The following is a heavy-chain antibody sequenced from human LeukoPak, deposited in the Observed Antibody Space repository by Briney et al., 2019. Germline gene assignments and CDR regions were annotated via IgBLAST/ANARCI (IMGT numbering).Heavy chain of an antibody. CDR3: SRRNSIAAVRPGCYFDY. CDR2: INHSGST. V-gene: IGHV4-34*01. CDR1: GGSFSGYY. Sequence: SGTLSLTCAVYGGSFSGYYWSWIRQPPGKGLEWIGEINHSGSTNYNPSLKSRVTISVDASKNQFFLKLSSVTAADTAVYYCSRRNSIAAVRPGCYFDYWGQGTRVTVSS. D-gene: IGHD6-6*01. J-gene: IGHJ4*02.